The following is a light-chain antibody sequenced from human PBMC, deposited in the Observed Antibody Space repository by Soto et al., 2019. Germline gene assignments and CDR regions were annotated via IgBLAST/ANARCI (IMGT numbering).Light chain of an antibody. CDR3: QQHSHWPPWT. Sequence: EIVMTQSPATLSVSPGERATLSCRASQSVSSNLAWYQQKPGQAPRLLIYGASTRATGIPARSSGSGSGTEFTLTISNLEPEDFAVYYCQQHSHWPPWTFGQGTKVDVK. V-gene: IGKV3-15*01. J-gene: IGKJ1*01. CDR2: GAS. CDR1: QSVSSN.